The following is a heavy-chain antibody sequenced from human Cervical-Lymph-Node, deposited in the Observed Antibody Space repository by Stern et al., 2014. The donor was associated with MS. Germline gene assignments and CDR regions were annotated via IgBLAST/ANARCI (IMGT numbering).Heavy chain of an antibody. J-gene: IGHJ4*02. CDR2: IYHTVST. CDR3: ARDSGYPDY. Sequence: QVQLQESGPGLVKPSQSLSLTCTVSGDSIVTGSHYWSWIRQHPGKGLEWIGYIYHTVSTNYNPSLKSRVTLSIDTSKNQFSLNLSSVTGADTAVYYCARDSGYPDYWGQGTLVTVSS. D-gene: IGHD3-22*01. CDR1: GDSIVTGSHY. V-gene: IGHV4-31*03.